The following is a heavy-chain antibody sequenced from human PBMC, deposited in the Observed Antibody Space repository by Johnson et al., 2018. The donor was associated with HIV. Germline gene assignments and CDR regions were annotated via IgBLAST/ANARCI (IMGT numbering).Heavy chain of an antibody. CDR2: IRSKSAGGTI. CDR3: ARDFESAAGI. Sequence: VQLVESGGGLVKPGGSLRISCEASGMIFSNLWFNWVRQAPGKGLEWVGRIRSKSAGGTIEYAAPVKGRFTISRDNSKNTLYLKMTSLRAEDTAVYYCARDFESAAGIWGQGTMVTVSS. CDR1: GMIFSNLW. V-gene: IGHV3-15*01. D-gene: IGHD6-13*01. J-gene: IGHJ3*02.